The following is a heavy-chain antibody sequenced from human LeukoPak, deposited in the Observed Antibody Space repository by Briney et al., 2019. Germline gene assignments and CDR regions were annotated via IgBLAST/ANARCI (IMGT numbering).Heavy chain of an antibody. J-gene: IGHJ4*02. V-gene: IGHV3-23*01. D-gene: IGHD5-12*01. CDR2: ISGSGGTI. CDR3: AKTYSGYDYADY. Sequence: VSAISGSGGTIYYADSVKGRFTISRDNSKNTLYLQMNSLRAEDTAVYYCAKTYSGYDYADYWGQGTPVTVSS.